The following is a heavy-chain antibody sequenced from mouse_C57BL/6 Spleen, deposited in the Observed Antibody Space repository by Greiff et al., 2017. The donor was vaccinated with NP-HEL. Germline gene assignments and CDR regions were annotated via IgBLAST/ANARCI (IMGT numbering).Heavy chain of an antibody. CDR2: IYPGDGDT. CDR1: GYAFSSYW. J-gene: IGHJ2*01. V-gene: IGHV1-80*01. CDR3: ARSHYYGSSYYFDY. Sequence: QVQLQQSGAELVKPGASVKISCKASGYAFSSYWMNWVKQRPGKGLEWIGQIYPGDGDTNYNGKFKGKATLTADKSSSTAYMQLSSLTSEDSAVYCRARSHYYGSSYYFDYWGQGTTLTVSS. D-gene: IGHD1-1*01.